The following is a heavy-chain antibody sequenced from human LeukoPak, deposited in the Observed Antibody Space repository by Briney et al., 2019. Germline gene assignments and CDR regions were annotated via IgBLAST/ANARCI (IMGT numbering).Heavy chain of an antibody. CDR3: ARDKIAAFGSDNLFDP. D-gene: IGHD6-6*01. Sequence: ASVTVSCKASGYTFTGYYMHWVRQAPGQGLEWMGWINPNSGGTNYAQKFQGRVTMTRDTSISTAYMELSRLRSDDTAVYYCARDKIAAFGSDNLFDPWGQGTLVTVSS. J-gene: IGHJ5*02. CDR2: INPNSGGT. V-gene: IGHV1-2*02. CDR1: GYTFTGYY.